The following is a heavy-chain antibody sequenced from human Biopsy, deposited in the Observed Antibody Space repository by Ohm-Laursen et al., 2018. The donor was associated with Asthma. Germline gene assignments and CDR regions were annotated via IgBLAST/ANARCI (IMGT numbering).Heavy chain of an antibody. CDR3: ASQSSGPDFWSGYYYFDY. CDR1: GFTFSSYG. D-gene: IGHD3-3*01. V-gene: IGHV3-30*03. Sequence: SLRLSCAASGFTFSSYGMYWVRQAPGKGLEWVAVISYDGSNKFYADSVKGRFTISRDNSKNTLYLQMNSLRAEDTAVYYCASQSSGPDFWSGYYYFDYWGQGTLVTVSS. J-gene: IGHJ4*02. CDR2: ISYDGSNK.